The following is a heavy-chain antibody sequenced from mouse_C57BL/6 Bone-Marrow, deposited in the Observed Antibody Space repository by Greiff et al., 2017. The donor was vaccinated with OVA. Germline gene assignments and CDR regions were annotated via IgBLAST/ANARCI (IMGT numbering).Heavy chain of an antibody. CDR1: GYTFTDYN. J-gene: IGHJ4*01. V-gene: IGHV1-18*01. CDR3: ARRGGSRTNYYATDY. Sequence: VQLQQSGPELVKPGASVKIPCKASGYTFTDYNMDWVKQSHGKSLEWIGDINPNNGGTIYNQKFKGKATLTVDKSSSTAYMELRSLTSEDTAVYYCARRGGSRTNYYATDYWGQGTSVTVSS. CDR2: INPNNGGT. D-gene: IGHD1-1*01.